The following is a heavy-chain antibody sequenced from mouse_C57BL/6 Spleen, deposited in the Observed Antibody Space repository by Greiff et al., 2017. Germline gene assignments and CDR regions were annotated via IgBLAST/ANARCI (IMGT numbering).Heavy chain of an antibody. CDR3: ARGITTVVAPYAMDY. D-gene: IGHD1-1*01. V-gene: IGHV1-18*01. CDR1: GYTFTDYN. J-gene: IGHJ4*01. CDR2: INPNNGGT. Sequence: EVQLQQSGPELVKPGASVKIPCKASGYTFTDYNMDWVKQSHGKSLEWIGDINPNNGGTIYNQKFKGKATLTVDKSSSTAYMELRSLTSEDTAVYYCARGITTVVAPYAMDYWGQGTSVTVSS.